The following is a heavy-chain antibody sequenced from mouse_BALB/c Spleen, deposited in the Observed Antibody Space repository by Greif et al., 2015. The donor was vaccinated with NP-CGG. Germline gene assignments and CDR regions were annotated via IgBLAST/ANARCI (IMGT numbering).Heavy chain of an antibody. V-gene: IGHV14-3*02. CDR3: ARVYYDYDEGDYYAMDY. CDR2: IDPANGNT. CDR1: GFNIKDTY. D-gene: IGHD2-4*01. J-gene: IGHJ4*01. Sequence: VQLQQSGAELVKPGASVKLSCTASGFNIKDTYMHWVKQRPEQGLEWIGRIDPANGNTKYDPKFQGKATITADTSSNTAYLQLSSLTSEDTAVYYCARVYYDYDEGDYYAMDYWGQGTSVTVSS.